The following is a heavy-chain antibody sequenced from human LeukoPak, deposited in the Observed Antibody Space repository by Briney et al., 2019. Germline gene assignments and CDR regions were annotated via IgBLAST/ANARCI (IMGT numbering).Heavy chain of an antibody. V-gene: IGHV3-30*04. J-gene: IGHJ4*02. D-gene: IGHD5-12*01. CDR1: GFTFNTYT. CDR2: ISYDGSNK. CDR3: ARESGVDSGYDHFDY. Sequence: GGSLRLSCAASGFTFNTYTMNWVRQAPGKGLEWVAVISYDGSNKYYADSVKGRFTISRDNSKNTLYLQMNSLRAEDTAVYYCARESGVDSGYDHFDYWGQGTLVTVSS.